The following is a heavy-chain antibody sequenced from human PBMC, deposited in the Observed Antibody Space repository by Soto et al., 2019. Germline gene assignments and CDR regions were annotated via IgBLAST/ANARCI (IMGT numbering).Heavy chain of an antibody. V-gene: IGHV1-18*01. CDR3: ARDLYYSSGRYFDHDAFDI. Sequence: QVQLLQSGADVKKPGASVKVSCKASGYNFTSYGISWVRQAPGHGLEWMGWISPHNDRTKYARRFQDRVTMTTETPTSTVYMELGSLRSDDTAVYYCARDLYYSSGRYFDHDAFDIWGQGTVVTVSS. J-gene: IGHJ3*02. D-gene: IGHD6-19*01. CDR2: ISPHNDRT. CDR1: GYNFTSYG.